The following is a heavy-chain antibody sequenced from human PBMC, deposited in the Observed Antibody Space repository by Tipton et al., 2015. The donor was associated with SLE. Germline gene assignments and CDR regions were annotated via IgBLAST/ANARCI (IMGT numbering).Heavy chain of an antibody. CDR1: GFTFSSYT. J-gene: IGHJ1*01. CDR3: ARDFWSGSSIEYFQH. Sequence: SLRLSCAASGFTFSSYTMNWVRQAPGKGLEWVSSISGDSSYIFYADSLKGRFTISRDNAKNSLYLQMNSLRAEDTAVYYCARDFWSGSSIEYFQHWGQGTLVIVSS. CDR2: ISGDSSYI. V-gene: IGHV3-21*01. D-gene: IGHD3-3*01.